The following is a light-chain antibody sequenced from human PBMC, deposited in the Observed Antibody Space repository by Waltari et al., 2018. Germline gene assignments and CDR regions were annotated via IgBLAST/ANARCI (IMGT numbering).Light chain of an antibody. CDR3: QQYNNWPLT. J-gene: IGKJ1*01. CDR1: QSVTTN. CDR2: DTS. V-gene: IGKV3-15*01. Sequence: EVVMTQSPATLSVSPGERVTLSGRASQSVTTNLAWYQQKPGQAPRLLIYDTSTRAPGFPARFSGSGSETEFTLIISSLQSEDFAVYYCQQYNNWPLTFGQGTRVEIK.